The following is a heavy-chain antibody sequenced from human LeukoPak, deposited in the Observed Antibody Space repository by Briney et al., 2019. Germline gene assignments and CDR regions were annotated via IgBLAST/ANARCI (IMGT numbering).Heavy chain of an antibody. V-gene: IGHV1-2*02. D-gene: IGHD5-18*01. CDR1: GYTFTGYY. CDR3: ARDTFGYSYGYDY. J-gene: IGHJ4*02. Sequence: GASVKVSCKASGYTFTGYYMLWVRQAPGQGLEWMGWINPNSGGTNYAQKFQGRVTMTRDTSISTAYMELSRLRSDDTAVYYCARDTFGYSYGYDYWGQGTLVTVSS. CDR2: INPNSGGT.